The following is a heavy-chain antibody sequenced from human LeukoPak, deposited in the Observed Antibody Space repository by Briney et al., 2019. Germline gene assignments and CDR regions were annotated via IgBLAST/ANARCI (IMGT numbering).Heavy chain of an antibody. CDR3: ARGGITRSAPFDY. CDR2: IYPGDSET. D-gene: IGHD1-14*01. J-gene: IGHJ4*02. CDR1: GYNFTRYW. Sequence: GESLKISCKGSGYNFTRYWNGWVRQIPGKGLEWMGIIYPGDSETRYSPSFQDQVTISADKSISTAYLQWSSLKASDTTMYYCARGGITRSAPFDYWGQGALVTVSS. V-gene: IGHV5-51*01.